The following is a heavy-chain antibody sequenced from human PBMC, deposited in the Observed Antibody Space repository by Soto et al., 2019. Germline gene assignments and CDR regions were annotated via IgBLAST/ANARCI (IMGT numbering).Heavy chain of an antibody. J-gene: IGHJ6*02. CDR3: AKDAGWNDRYYYYGMDV. CDR1: GYTFTSYD. CDR2: MNPNSGNT. D-gene: IGHD1-1*01. V-gene: IGHV1-8*01. Sequence: ASVKVSCKASGYTFTSYDINWVRQATGQGLEWMGWMNPNSGNTGYAQKFQGRVTMTRNTSISTAYMELSSLRSEDTAVYYCAKDAGWNDRYYYYGMDVWGQGTTVTVSS.